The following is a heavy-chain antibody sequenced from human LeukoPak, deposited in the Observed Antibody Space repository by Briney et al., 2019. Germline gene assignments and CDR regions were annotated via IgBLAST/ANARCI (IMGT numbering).Heavy chain of an antibody. V-gene: IGHV3-33*01. CDR1: VFSFSSNG. CDR2: IWNDGGSK. Sequence: GGSLRLSCAASVFSFSSNGMHWVRQAPGKGLEWVAVIWNDGGSKYYADSVKGRFTISRDNSKNTLYLQMNSLRAEDTAVYYCARGIYRSGWYYFDYWGQGTLVTVSS. J-gene: IGHJ4*02. CDR3: ARGIYRSGWYYFDY. D-gene: IGHD6-19*01.